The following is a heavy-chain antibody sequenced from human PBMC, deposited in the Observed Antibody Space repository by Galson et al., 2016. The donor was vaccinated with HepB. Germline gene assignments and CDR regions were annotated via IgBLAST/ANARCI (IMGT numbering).Heavy chain of an antibody. J-gene: IGHJ4*02. CDR2: IDYSGST. Sequence: TLSLTCTVSGGSISSGGYYWSWIRQHPGKGLEWIGYIDYSGSTKYNPSLKSRVTILVDTSKNQFSLKVSSVTAADTAVYYCARDDYQLISHWGQGTLVTVSS. CDR1: GGSISSGGYY. V-gene: IGHV4-31*03. D-gene: IGHD2-2*01. CDR3: ARDDYQLISH.